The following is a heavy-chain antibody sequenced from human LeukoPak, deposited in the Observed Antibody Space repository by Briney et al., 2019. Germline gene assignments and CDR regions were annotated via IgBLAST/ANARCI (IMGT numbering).Heavy chain of an antibody. CDR1: GYKFDDYG. J-gene: IGHJ5*02. CDR2: INWNGAWT. CDR3: AGYYYDSSRGFDL. Sequence: GGSLRLSCAASGYKFDDYGMSWVRQAPGKGLEWVCDINWNGAWTGYADSVKGRFTISRDNAKNSLYLQMNSLRAEDTALYYCAGYYYDSSRGFDLWGQGTLVTVSA. V-gene: IGHV3-20*04. D-gene: IGHD3-22*01.